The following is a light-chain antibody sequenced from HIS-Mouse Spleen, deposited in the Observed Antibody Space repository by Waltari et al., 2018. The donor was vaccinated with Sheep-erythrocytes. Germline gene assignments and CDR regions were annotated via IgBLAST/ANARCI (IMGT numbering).Light chain of an antibody. CDR2: QDT. CDR1: KLGDKY. CDR3: QAWDSSIVV. J-gene: IGLJ2*01. Sequence: SSELTQPPSASVSPGQTASITCPGDKLGDKYACWYQQKPGQSPVLFIYQDTKQPSGLLERFSGCTSGNPATLSISGTQAMDEADYYSQAWDSSIVVFGGGTKLTVL. V-gene: IGLV3-1*01.